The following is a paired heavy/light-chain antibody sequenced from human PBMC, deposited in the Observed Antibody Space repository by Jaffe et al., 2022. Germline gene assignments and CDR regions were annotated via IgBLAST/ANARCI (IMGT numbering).Light chain of an antibody. CDR1: SGYSNYK. CDR2: VGTGGIVG. V-gene: IGLV9-49*01. CDR3: GADHGSGSNFFVV. Sequence: QPVLTQPPSASASLGASVTLTCTLSSGYSNYKVDWYQQRPGKGPRFVMRVGTGGIVGSKGDGIPDRFSVLGSGLNRYLTIKNIQEEDESDYHCGADHGSGSNFFVVFGGGTKLTVL. J-gene: IGLJ2*01.
Heavy chain of an antibody. CDR3: ARQYGGVDY. D-gene: IGHD3-10*01. Sequence: QLQLQESGPGLVKPSETLSLTCTVSGGSISSSSYYWGWIRQPPGKGLEWIGSIYYSGSTYYNPSLKSRVTISVDTSKNQFSLKLSSVTAADTAVYYCARQYGGVDYWGQGTLVTVSS. CDR1: GGSISSSSYY. J-gene: IGHJ4*02. V-gene: IGHV4-39*01. CDR2: IYYSGST.